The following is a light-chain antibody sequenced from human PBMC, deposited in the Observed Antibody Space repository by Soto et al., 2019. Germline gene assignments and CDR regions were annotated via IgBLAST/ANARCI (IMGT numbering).Light chain of an antibody. Sequence: QSALTQPASVSGSPGQSITISCTGTSTDVGGYNYVSWYQQHPGKAPKLMIYDVSNRPSGVSNRFSGSKSGNTASLTISGLQAEDEADYYCSSYPSSSTLVGFGGGTKLPVL. CDR3: SSYPSSSTLVG. CDR1: STDVGGYNY. CDR2: DVS. J-gene: IGLJ2*01. V-gene: IGLV2-14*01.